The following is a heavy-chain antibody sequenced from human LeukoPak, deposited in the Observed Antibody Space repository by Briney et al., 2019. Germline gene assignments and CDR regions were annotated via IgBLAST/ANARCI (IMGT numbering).Heavy chain of an antibody. V-gene: IGHV1-69*01. J-gene: IGHJ3*02. CDR1: GGTFSSYA. D-gene: IGHD5-18*01. CDR2: IIPIFGTA. Sequence: SVKVSCKASGGTFSSYAISWVRQAPGQGLEWMGGIIPIFGTANYAQKFQGRVTITADESTSTAYMELSSLRSEDTAVYYCARLDTAMVNGDDAFDIWGQGTMVTVSS. CDR3: ARLDTAMVNGDDAFDI.